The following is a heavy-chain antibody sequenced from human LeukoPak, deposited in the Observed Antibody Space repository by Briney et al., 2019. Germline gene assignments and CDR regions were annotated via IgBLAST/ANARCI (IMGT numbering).Heavy chain of an antibody. D-gene: IGHD6-19*01. CDR2: ISAYNGNT. CDR3: ARDSDSGWWTRSYWFDP. Sequence: ASVKVSCKASGYTFTGYYMHWVRQAPGQGLEWMGWISAYNGNTNYAQKLQGRVTMTTDTSTSTAYMELRSLRSDDTAVYYCARDSDSGWWTRSYWFDPWGQGTLVTVSS. CDR1: GYTFTGYY. V-gene: IGHV1-18*04. J-gene: IGHJ5*02.